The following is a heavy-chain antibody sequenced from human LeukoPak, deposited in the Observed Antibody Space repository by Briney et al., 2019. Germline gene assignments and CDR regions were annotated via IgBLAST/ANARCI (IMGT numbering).Heavy chain of an antibody. CDR1: GLSFSDYG. Sequence: GGSLRLSCVVSGLSFSDYGMHWVRQAPGKGLEWVAVIWSDASNKYYADSVKGRFIISRGNSKNTVYLQMNTLRADDTAVYFCASAAGPFDHWGQGTLVTVSS. D-gene: IGHD6-13*01. J-gene: IGHJ4*02. V-gene: IGHV3-33*01. CDR2: IWSDASNK. CDR3: ASAAGPFDH.